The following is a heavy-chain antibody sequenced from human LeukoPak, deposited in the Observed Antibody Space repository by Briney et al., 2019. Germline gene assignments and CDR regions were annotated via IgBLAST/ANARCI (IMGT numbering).Heavy chain of an antibody. CDR2: TDTSGNYI. J-gene: IGHJ3*02. D-gene: IGHD3-10*01. V-gene: IGHV3-21*04. Sequence: GSLRLSCAASGFTFSNYGMNWVRQAPGKGLEWVSFTDTSGNYIYYGDSVKGRFTISRDNAKNLVFLQMNGLRAADTAVYYCARDTERRNTRLWFGELRHAFDIWGQGTMVTVSS. CDR1: GFTFSNYG. CDR3: ARDTERRNTRLWFGELRHAFDI.